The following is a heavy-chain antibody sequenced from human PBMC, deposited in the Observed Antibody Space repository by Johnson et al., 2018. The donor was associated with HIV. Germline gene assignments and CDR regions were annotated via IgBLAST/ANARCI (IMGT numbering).Heavy chain of an antibody. V-gene: IGHV3-20*04. CDR3: ARVATVDDAFDI. CDR1: GFIFDDYG. D-gene: IGHD4-23*01. CDR2: INWNGGNT. Sequence: VQVVESGGGVVRPGASLRLSCEGFGFIFDDYGLNWVRHGPGKGLEWVSGINWNGGNTGYADSVKGRCTISRDNAKNTLYLQMNSLRAEDTAVYYCARVATVDDAFDIWGQGTMVTVSS. J-gene: IGHJ3*02.